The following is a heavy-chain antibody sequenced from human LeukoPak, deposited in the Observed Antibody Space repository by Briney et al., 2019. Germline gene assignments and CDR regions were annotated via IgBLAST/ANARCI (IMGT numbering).Heavy chain of an antibody. D-gene: IGHD3-16*01. CDR3: AKSWGRPSSVAGVFSAFDI. Sequence: GGSLRLSCAASGFTFSSYAMSWVRQAPGKGLEWVSAISGSGGSTYYADSVKGRFTISRDNSKNTLYLQMNSLRAGDTAVYYCAKSWGRPSSVAGVFSAFDIWGQGTMVTVSS. J-gene: IGHJ3*02. CDR1: GFTFSSYA. CDR2: ISGSGGST. V-gene: IGHV3-23*01.